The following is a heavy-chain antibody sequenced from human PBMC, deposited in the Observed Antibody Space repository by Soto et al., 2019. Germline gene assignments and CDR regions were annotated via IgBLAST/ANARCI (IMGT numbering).Heavy chain of an antibody. CDR1: GYTFTSYA. CDR2: INAGNGNT. CDR3: ARGPGGPDGPGDY. D-gene: IGHD2-15*01. J-gene: IGHJ4*02. V-gene: IGHV1-3*01. Sequence: QVQLVQSGAEVKKPGASVKVSCKASGYTFTSYAMHWVRQAPGQRLEWMGWINAGNGNTKYSQNCQGRVTITRDTYASTAYMELSSLRSEDTAVYYCARGPGGPDGPGDYWGQGALVTVSS.